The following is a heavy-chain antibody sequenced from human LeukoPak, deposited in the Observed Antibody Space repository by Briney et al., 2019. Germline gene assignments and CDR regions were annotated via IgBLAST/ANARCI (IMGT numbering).Heavy chain of an antibody. Sequence: GASVKVSCKASGGSFRNYAMHWVRQAPGQGLEWMGRIIPLLDTTDYAQKFQGRLTIAADKSTNTAYMEVTGLRPDDTAVYFCARDLVVEVPSSLGYWGRGTLVTVSS. CDR3: ARDLVVEVPSSLGY. CDR1: GGSFRNYA. CDR2: IIPLLDTT. J-gene: IGHJ4*02. V-gene: IGHV1-69*04. D-gene: IGHD3-16*01.